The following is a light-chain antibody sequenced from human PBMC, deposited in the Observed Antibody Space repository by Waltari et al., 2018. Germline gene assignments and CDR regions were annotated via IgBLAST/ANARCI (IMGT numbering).Light chain of an antibody. CDR2: LGS. CDR3: MQALQTRIT. CDR1: QSLLHSNGYNY. J-gene: IGKJ3*01. V-gene: IGKV2-28*01. Sequence: DIVMTQSPLSLPVTPGEPASISCRSSQSLLHSNGYNYLDWYLQKPGQSPQPLIYLGSNRASGVPDRFSGSGSGTDFTLKISRVEAEDVGVYYCMQALQTRITFGPGTKVDIK.